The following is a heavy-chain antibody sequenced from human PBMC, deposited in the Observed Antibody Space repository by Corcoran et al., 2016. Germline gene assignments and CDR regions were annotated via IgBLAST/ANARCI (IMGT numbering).Heavy chain of an antibody. CDR1: GYTFTNYD. Sequence: QVQLVQSGAEVKKPGASVKVSCKASGYTFTNYDINWVRQATGQGLEWMGWMNPDTGNTGFAQKFQGRVTMTRNTSIRTAYMELSSLRSEDTAVYYCARSGQRVAAYYFYGMYVWGQGTTVTVSS. J-gene: IGHJ6*02. D-gene: IGHD1-26*01. V-gene: IGHV1-8*01. CDR3: ARSGQRVAAYYFYGMYV. CDR2: MNPDTGNT.